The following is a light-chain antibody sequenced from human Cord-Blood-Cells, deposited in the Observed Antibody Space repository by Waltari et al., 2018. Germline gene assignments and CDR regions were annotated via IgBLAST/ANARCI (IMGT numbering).Light chain of an antibody. Sequence: EIVLTQSPATLSLSPGERATLSCRASQSVSSYLASYQQKPGQAPRLLIYDASNRATGIPARFSGSGSGTDFTLTISSLEPEDFAVYDCQQRSNWLTFGGGTKVEIK. CDR3: QQRSNWLT. J-gene: IGKJ4*01. V-gene: IGKV3-11*01. CDR2: DAS. CDR1: QSVSSY.